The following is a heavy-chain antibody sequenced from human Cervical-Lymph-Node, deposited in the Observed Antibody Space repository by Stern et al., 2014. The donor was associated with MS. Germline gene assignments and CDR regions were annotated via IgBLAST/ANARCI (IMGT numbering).Heavy chain of an antibody. CDR1: GFTFSSYW. CDR2: IKQDGSET. Sequence: EVQLVESGGGLVQPGGSLRLSCAVSGFTFSSYWMSWVRQAPGKGLEWGANIKQDGSETYYVDSVKGRFTISRDNAKNSLFLLMNRLRVEDTAVYYCARKVPFIDDYLDYWGQGTLVTVSS. V-gene: IGHV3-7*01. CDR3: ARKVPFIDDYLDY. D-gene: IGHD3-16*02. J-gene: IGHJ4*02.